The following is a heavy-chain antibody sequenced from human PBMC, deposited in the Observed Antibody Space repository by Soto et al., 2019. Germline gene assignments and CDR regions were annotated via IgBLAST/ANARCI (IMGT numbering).Heavy chain of an antibody. J-gene: IGHJ4*02. D-gene: IGHD6-13*01. CDR2: IKQDGSEK. CDR3: ASSLVQGIFDY. Sequence: GGSLRLSCAASGFTFSSYWMSWVRQAPGKGLEWVANIKQDGSEKYYVDSVKGRFTISRDNAKNSLYLQMNSLRAEDTAVYYCASSLVQGIFDYWGQGTLGTVSS. CDR1: GFTFSSYW. V-gene: IGHV3-7*01.